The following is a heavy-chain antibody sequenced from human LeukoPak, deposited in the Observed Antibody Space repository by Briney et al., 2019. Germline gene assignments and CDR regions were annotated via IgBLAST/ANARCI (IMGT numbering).Heavy chain of an antibody. D-gene: IGHD2-15*01. CDR3: AKGYCSGSCYNGLDY. J-gene: IGHJ4*02. CDR1: GFTFSTYG. V-gene: IGHV3-30*02. Sequence: PGGSLRLXCAASGFTFSTYGMHWVRQAPGKGLEWVAFIRFDGTNKYYAGSVKGRFAISRDSSKNTLYLQMNSPRAEDAAVYYCAKGYCSGSCYNGLDYWGQGTLVTVSS. CDR2: IRFDGTNK.